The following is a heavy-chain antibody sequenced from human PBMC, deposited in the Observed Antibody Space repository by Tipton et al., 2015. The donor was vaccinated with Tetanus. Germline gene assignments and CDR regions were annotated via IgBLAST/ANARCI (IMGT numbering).Heavy chain of an antibody. CDR3: GRGGNWNYDRYWFDP. CDR1: GDGVSSTNAG. J-gene: IGHJ5*02. D-gene: IGHD1-7*01. Sequence: GLVKPSQTLSLTCVISGDGVSSTNAGWNWIRQSPSRGLEWLGRTYYRASWYTDYAESVKRPITIIPDTSNNRFFLQLNSVTPEDAAVCYCGRGGNWNYDRYWFDPWGQGILVTVSS. CDR2: TYYRASWYT. V-gene: IGHV6-1*01.